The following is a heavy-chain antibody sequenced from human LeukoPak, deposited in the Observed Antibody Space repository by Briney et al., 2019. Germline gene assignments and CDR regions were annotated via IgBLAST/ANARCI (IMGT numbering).Heavy chain of an antibody. CDR3: ARAGDHYYGSGSYYNRYYYGMDV. D-gene: IGHD3-10*01. V-gene: IGHV3-21*01. J-gene: IGHJ6*02. CDR1: GFTFSSYS. Sequence: PGGSLRLSCAAYGFTFSSYSMNWVRQAPGKGLEWVSSISSSSSYIYYADSVKGRFTISRDNAKNSLYLQMNSLRAEDTAVYYCARAGDHYYGSGSYYNRYYYGMDVWGQGTTVTVSS. CDR2: ISSSSSYI.